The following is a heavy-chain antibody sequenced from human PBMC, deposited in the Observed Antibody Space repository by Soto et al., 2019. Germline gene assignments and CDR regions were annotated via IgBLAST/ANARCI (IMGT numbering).Heavy chain of an antibody. CDR1: GFSFSDSY. V-gene: IGHV3-11*06. J-gene: IGHJ4*02. D-gene: IGHD6-19*01. CDR3: ARETVGTGWFDF. CDR2: ISSGSSYI. Sequence: GGSLRLSCAASGFSFSDSYMSWIRQAPGKGLEWVFHISSGSSYIEYADSVEGRFTISRDNAKNSLYLQMNSLRAEDTAVYFCARETVGTGWFDFWGLGMLVTVSS.